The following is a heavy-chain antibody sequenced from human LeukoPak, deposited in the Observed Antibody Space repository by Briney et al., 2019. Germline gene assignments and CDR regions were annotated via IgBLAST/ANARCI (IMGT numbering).Heavy chain of an antibody. CDR2: INWNGGST. Sequence: GGSLRLSCAASGFTFDDYGMSWVRQAPGKGLEWVSGINWNGGSTGYADSVKGRFTISRDNAKNSLYLQMNSLRAEDTALYYCARVQPHYDFWSGYYYYYMDVWGKGTTVTVSS. CDR1: GFTFDDYG. V-gene: IGHV3-20*04. D-gene: IGHD3-3*01. J-gene: IGHJ6*03. CDR3: ARVQPHYDFWSGYYYYYMDV.